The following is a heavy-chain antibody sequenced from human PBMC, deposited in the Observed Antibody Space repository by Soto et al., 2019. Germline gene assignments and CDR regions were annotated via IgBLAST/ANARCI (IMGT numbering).Heavy chain of an antibody. J-gene: IGHJ1*01. CDR3: ARARHYYYDSSGYYFQH. D-gene: IGHD3-22*01. CDR2: IYYSGST. V-gene: IGHV4-31*03. CDR1: GGSISSGGYY. Sequence: SETLSLTCTVSGGSISSGGYYWSWIRQHPGKGLEWIGYIYYSGSTYYNPSLKSRVTISVDTSKNQFSLKLSSVTAADTAVYYCARARHYYYDSSGYYFQHWGQGALVTVSS.